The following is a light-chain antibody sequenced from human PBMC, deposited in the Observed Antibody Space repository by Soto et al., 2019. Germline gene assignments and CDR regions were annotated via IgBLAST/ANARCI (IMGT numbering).Light chain of an antibody. CDR3: QQYGNSPLT. Sequence: FPCTLSPPLGQSAPLSSRASQSVSSNLAWYQQKPGQAPRLLIYGASNRATGIPDRFSGSGSGTDFTLIINRLEPDDFAMYYCQQYGNSPLTFGGGTKVDIK. CDR2: GAS. J-gene: IGKJ4*01. V-gene: IGKV3-20*01. CDR1: QSVSSN.